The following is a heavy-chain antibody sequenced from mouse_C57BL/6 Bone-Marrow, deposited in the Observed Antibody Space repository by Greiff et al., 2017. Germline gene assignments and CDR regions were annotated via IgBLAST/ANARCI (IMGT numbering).Heavy chain of an antibody. CDR3: ARETPYDYDACAMDY. CDR1: GYSITSGYY. Sequence: EVQLQQSGPGLVKPSQSLSLTCSVTGYSITSGYYWNWIRQFPGNKLEWMGYISYDGSNNYNPSLKNRISITRDTSKNQFFLKLNSVPTEDTATYYCARETPYDYDACAMDYWGQGTSVTVSS. J-gene: IGHJ4*01. D-gene: IGHD2-4*01. V-gene: IGHV3-6*01. CDR2: ISYDGSN.